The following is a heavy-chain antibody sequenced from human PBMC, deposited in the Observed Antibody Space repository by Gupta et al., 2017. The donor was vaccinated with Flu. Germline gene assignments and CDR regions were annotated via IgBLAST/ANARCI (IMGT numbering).Heavy chain of an antibody. CDR2: INTNTGGT. Sequence: HWVRQAPGKGLQWMGWINTNTGGTKYAQKFQGRVTMTRDTSTDTAYMDLSRLTSDDSAVYFCARDYKLATANTFDFWGQGTPVTVSS. CDR3: ARDYKLATANTFDF. V-gene: IGHV1-2*02. J-gene: IGHJ4*02. D-gene: IGHD2-21*02.